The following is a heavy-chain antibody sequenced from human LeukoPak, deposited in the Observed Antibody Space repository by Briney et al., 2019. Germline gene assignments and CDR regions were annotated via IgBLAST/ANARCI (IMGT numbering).Heavy chain of an antibody. CDR3: ARGTNYYGSGSYYYV. D-gene: IGHD3-10*01. CDR1: GFTFSSYW. V-gene: IGHV3-7*01. CDR2: INQDGSEK. Sequence: PGGSLRLSCAASGFTFSSYWMTWVRQAPGKGLEWVANINQDGSEKYYVDSVKGRFTISRENAKNSLYLQMNSLRAEDTAVYYCARGTNYYGSGSYYYVWGKGTTVTISS. J-gene: IGHJ6*03.